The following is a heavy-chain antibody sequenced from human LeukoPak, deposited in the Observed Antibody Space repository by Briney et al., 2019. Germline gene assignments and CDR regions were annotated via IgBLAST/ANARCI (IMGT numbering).Heavy chain of an antibody. CDR3: ARRRDSGSYIDF. V-gene: IGHV5-51*01. CDR2: IYPGDSDT. Sequence: GESLKISCKGSGYNFANYWIGWVRQMPGKGLEWMGIIYPGDSDTRYSPSFQGQVTISADKSIGTAYLQWSSLKASDTAMYYCARRRDSGSYIDFWGQGTLVTVSS. D-gene: IGHD1-26*01. CDR1: GYNFANYW. J-gene: IGHJ4*02.